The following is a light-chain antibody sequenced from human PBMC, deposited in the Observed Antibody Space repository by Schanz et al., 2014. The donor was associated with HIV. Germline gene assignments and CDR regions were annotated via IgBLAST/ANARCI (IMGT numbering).Light chain of an antibody. CDR1: QSVRSD. Sequence: EMVMTQSPATLSVSPGERVTLSCRASQSVRSDVAWYQEKPAQAPRLLLYGASNRATGIPDRFSGSGSGTDFILTISRLEPEDFAVYYCQQHGGSPETFGQGTKVEFK. V-gene: IGKV3-20*01. CDR3: QQHGGSPET. CDR2: GAS. J-gene: IGKJ1*01.